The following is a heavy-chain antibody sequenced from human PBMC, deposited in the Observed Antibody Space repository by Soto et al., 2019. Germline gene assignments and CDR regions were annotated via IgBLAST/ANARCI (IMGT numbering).Heavy chain of an antibody. CDR2: ISWNSGSI. D-gene: IGHD6-19*01. J-gene: IGHJ4*02. Sequence: EVQLVASGGGLVQPGRSLRLSCAASGFTFDDYAMHWVRQAPGKGLEWVSGISWNSGSIGYADSVKGRFTISRDNAKNSLYLQMNSLRAEDTALYYCAKGFSIAVAGTSPVDYWGQGTLVTVSS. CDR3: AKGFSIAVAGTSPVDY. V-gene: IGHV3-9*01. CDR1: GFTFDDYA.